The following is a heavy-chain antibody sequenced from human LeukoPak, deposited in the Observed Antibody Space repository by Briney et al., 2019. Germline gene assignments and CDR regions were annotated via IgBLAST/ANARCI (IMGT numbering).Heavy chain of an antibody. D-gene: IGHD3-22*01. CDR2: IWYDGSNK. CDR3: ARAHNYYDSSGYYLLDY. Sequence: GGSLRLSCAASGFIFSTYDVSWVRQAPGKGLEWVAVIWYDGSNKYYADSVKGRFTISRDNSKNTLYLQMNSLRAEDTAVYYCARAHNYYDSSGYYLLDYWGQGTLVTVSS. CDR1: GFIFSTYD. J-gene: IGHJ4*02. V-gene: IGHV3-33*08.